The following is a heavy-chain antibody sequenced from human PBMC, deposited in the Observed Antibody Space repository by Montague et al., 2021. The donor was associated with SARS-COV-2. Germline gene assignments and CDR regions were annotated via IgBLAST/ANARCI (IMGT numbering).Heavy chain of an antibody. Sequence: SETLSLTCTASAGSVNSGTYYWNWIRQPPGKGLEWIGYVYYNGDIKHNPSLKSRVSLSLDTSMNQFSLQLNSLTAADTAVYYCARGASLAGRFDYWGPGILITVSS. D-gene: IGHD6-19*01. V-gene: IGHV4-61*01. CDR2: VYYNGDI. J-gene: IGHJ4*01. CDR1: AGSVNSGTYY. CDR3: ARGASLAGRFDY.